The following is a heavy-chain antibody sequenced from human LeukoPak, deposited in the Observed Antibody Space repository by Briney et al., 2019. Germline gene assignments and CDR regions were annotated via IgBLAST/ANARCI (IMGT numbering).Heavy chain of an antibody. Sequence: SETLSFTCTVSGGSISSSSYYWGWIRQPPGKGLEWIGSIYYTGNTYYNASLKSRVSISVDMSKNQFSLRLTSVTAADTAVYYCARQTGSGLFILPGGQGTLVTVSS. CDR3: ARQTGSGLFILP. J-gene: IGHJ4*02. V-gene: IGHV4-39*01. D-gene: IGHD3/OR15-3a*01. CDR2: IYYTGNT. CDR1: GGSISSSSYY.